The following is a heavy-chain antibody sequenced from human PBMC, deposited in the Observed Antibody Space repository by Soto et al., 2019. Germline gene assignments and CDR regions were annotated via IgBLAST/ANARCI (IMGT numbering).Heavy chain of an antibody. Sequence: SETLSLTCTVSGGSISSGGYYWSWNRQHPGKGLECIGYIYYSGSTYYNPSLKSRVTISVDTSKNQFSLKLSSVTAADTAVYYCAGPRTVNQSHHRDYYYSYMDVWGKGTTVTVSS. CDR3: AGPRTVNQSHHRDYYYSYMDV. V-gene: IGHV4-31*03. D-gene: IGHD2-21*02. J-gene: IGHJ6*03. CDR2: IYYSGST. CDR1: GGSISSGGYY.